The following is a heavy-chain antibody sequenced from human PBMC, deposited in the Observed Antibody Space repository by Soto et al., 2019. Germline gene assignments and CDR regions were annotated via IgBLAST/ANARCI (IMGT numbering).Heavy chain of an antibody. CDR3: ARGIRRSFDWLQKFDY. CDR1: GGSFSGYY. CDR2: INHSGST. J-gene: IGHJ4*02. D-gene: IGHD3-9*01. V-gene: IGHV4-34*01. Sequence: SETLSLTCAVYGGSFSGYYWSWIRQPPGKGLEWIGEINHSGSTNYNPSLKSRVTISVDTSKNQFSLKLSSVTAADTAVYYCARGIRRSFDWLQKFDYWGQGTLVTVSS.